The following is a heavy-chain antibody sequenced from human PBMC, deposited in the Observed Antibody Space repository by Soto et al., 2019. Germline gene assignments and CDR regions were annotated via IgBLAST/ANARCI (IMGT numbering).Heavy chain of an antibody. Sequence: QITLRESGPSLVKPTETLTLTCTFSGFSLTTTGVGVGWIRQPPGKALEWLAVVFWDGGERYSPSLKSRVTITKDTSKDQVAFTMTNMDPADTATYYCTQVYGSGSWGWYFHSWGQGTLVTVSS. J-gene: IGHJ4*02. V-gene: IGHV2-5*02. CDR2: VFWDGGE. CDR1: GFSLTTTGVG. D-gene: IGHD1-26*01. CDR3: TQVYGSGSWGWYFHS.